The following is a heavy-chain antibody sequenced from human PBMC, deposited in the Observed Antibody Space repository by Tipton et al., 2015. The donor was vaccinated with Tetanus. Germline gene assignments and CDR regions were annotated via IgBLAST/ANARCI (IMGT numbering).Heavy chain of an antibody. D-gene: IGHD3-3*01. CDR1: GGSVSSGSYY. Sequence: TLSLTCTVFGGSVSSGSYYWAWIRQPQGKGLEYIGYILYGASTHYNPSLKSRVTVSADPSQNQFSLNLNSVTAADTAVYYCARIHDFLSGHFDFWGQGTLVTVSS. CDR2: ILYGAST. V-gene: IGHV4-61*01. J-gene: IGHJ4*02. CDR3: ARIHDFLSGHFDF.